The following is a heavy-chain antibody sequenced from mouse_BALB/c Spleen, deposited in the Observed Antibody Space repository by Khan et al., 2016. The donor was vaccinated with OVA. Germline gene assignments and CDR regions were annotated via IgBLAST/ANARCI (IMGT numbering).Heavy chain of an antibody. J-gene: IGHJ3*01. CDR3: ARATYGPFAY. Sequence: EVELVESGGGLVKPGGSLKLSCAASGFTFSSFSMSWVRQTPEKRLEWVATISSGGDNTYYLASVKGRFTISRDNAKNNLYLQMGTLRSEDTALYYCARATYGPFAYWGQGTLVTVSA. CDR2: ISSGGDNT. V-gene: IGHV5-9*03. CDR1: GFTFSSFS. D-gene: IGHD1-1*02.